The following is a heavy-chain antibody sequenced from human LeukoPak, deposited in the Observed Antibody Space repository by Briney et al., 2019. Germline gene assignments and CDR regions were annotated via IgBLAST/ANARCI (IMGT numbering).Heavy chain of an antibody. CDR3: ARAREVGARGYYYYMDV. V-gene: IGHV1-18*01. D-gene: IGHD1-26*01. CDR1: GYTFTSYG. J-gene: IGHJ6*03. Sequence: ASVKVSCKASGYTFTSYGISWVRQAPGQGLEWMGWISAYNGNTNYAQKLQGRVTMTTDTSTSTAYMELRSLRSDDTAVYYCARAREVGARGYYYYMDVWGTGTTVTVSS. CDR2: ISAYNGNT.